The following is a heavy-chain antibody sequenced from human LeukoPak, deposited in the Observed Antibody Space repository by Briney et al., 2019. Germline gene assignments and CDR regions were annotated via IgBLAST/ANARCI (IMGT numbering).Heavy chain of an antibody. J-gene: IGHJ6*02. Sequence: ASVKVSCKASGYSFTSYDINWVRQATGQGLEWMGWMNPNSGNTGYAQKFQGRVTMTRNTSISTAYMELSSLRSEDTAVYYCARGQVGSSGWYYYYYYGMDVWGQGTTVTVSS. CDR1: GYSFTSYD. CDR2: MNPNSGNT. CDR3: ARGQVGSSGWYYYYYYGMDV. V-gene: IGHV1-8*01. D-gene: IGHD6-19*01.